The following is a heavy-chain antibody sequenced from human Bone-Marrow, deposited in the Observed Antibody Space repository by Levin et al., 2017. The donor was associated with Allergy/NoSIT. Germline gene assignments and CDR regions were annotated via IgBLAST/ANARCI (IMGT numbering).Heavy chain of an antibody. D-gene: IGHD5-24*01. Sequence: SETLSLTCTVSGGSMRSGISHWSWVRQPPGKGLEWLAYIYHSGDTSYNPSFKSRVTISVDTSKNQFSLELTSLTAADTAIYYCARGGLPGMATRSWGQGTLVSVSS. CDR2: IYHSGDT. CDR3: ARGGLPGMATRS. V-gene: IGHV4-61*01. J-gene: IGHJ4*02. CDR1: GGSMRSGISH.